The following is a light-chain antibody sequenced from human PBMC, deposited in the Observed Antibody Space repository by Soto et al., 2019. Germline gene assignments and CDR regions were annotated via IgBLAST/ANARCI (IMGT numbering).Light chain of an antibody. CDR1: QSVGSD. CDR2: GAS. V-gene: IGKV3-20*01. J-gene: IGKJ4*01. CDR3: QQYGSSPPLT. Sequence: EIVMTQSPATLSVSPGERATLSCRASQSVGSDLAWYQQKPGQAPRLVIYGASSRATGIPDRFSGSGSGTDFTLTISRLEPEDFVVYYCQQYGSSPPLTFGGGTKVEIK.